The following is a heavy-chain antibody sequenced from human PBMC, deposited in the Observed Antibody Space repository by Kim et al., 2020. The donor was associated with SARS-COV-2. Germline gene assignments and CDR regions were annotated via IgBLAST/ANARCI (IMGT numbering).Heavy chain of an antibody. CDR3: ARTGGTDWYFDL. V-gene: IGHV4-34*01. J-gene: IGHJ2*01. D-gene: IGHD1-7*01. Sequence: TYTPSLKRRVTLSVDTSKNQFSLKPGSVTAADTAVYYCARTGGTDWYFDLWGRGTLVTVSS.